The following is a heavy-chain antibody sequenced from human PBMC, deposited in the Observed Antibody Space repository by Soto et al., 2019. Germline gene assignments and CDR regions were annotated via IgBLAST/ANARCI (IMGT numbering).Heavy chain of an antibody. Sequence: QVRLQESGPGLVKPSETRSLTCTVSGGSVTSYYWNWIRQTPGKGLEWIGYIFYSGITYYNPSLKSRVTMSLDTSTNQFSLKLSSVTAADTAVYYCARAMVTYAVGLYCFDSWGQGTLVTVSS. D-gene: IGHD3-16*01. J-gene: IGHJ4*02. CDR2: IFYSGIT. CDR3: ARAMVTYAVGLYCFDS. V-gene: IGHV4-59*02. CDR1: GGSVTSYY.